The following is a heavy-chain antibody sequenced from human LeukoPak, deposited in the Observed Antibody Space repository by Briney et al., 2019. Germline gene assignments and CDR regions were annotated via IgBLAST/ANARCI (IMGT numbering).Heavy chain of an antibody. CDR3: ASVRGSSGYYPSYFDY. D-gene: IGHD3-22*01. V-gene: IGHV1-18*01. Sequence: GASVKVSCKASGYTFTSYGISWVRQAPGQGLEWMGWISAYNGNTNYAQKLQGRVTMTTDTSTSTAYMELRSLRSDDTAVYYCASVRGSSGYYPSYFDYWGQGTLVTVSS. CDR2: ISAYNGNT. CDR1: GYTFTSYG. J-gene: IGHJ4*02.